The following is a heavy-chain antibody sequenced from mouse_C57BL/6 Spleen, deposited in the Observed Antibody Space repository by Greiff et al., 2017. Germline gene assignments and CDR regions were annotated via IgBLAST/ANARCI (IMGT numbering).Heavy chain of an antibody. V-gene: IGHV1-76*01. D-gene: IGHD2-4*01. Sequence: QVQLQQSGAELVRPGASVKLSCKASGYTFTDYYINWVKQRPGQGLEWIARIYPGSGNTYYNEKFKGQATLTAEKSSSTAYMQLSSLTSEDTAVYCGARGRIYYDYDYCAMDYWGQGTSVTVSS. CDR3: ARGRIYYDYDYCAMDY. CDR2: IYPGSGNT. J-gene: IGHJ4*01. CDR1: GYTFTDYY.